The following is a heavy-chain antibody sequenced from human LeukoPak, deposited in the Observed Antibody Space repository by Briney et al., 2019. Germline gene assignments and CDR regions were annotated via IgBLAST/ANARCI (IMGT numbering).Heavy chain of an antibody. V-gene: IGHV3-9*01. D-gene: IGHD6-13*01. CDR3: AKARIAAAGTGAFDV. CDR2: ISWNSGSI. Sequence: GGSLRLSCAASGFTFDDYAMHWVRQAPGKGLEWVSGISWNSGSIGYADSVKGRFTISRDNSKNSLCLQMNSLRDEDTAVYYCAKARIAAAGTGAFDVWGQGTMVTVSS. CDR1: GFTFDDYA. J-gene: IGHJ3*01.